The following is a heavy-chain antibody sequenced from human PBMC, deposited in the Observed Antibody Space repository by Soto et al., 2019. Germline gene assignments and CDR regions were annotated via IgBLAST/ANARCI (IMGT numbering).Heavy chain of an antibody. CDR3: ARLHGYCISSSCHAPKATHV. CDR2: IYYSGTT. V-gene: IGHV4-39*01. J-gene: IGHJ6*04. Sequence: PSETLSLTCTVSSASISSSSYTWGWIRQPPGKGLEWIGRIYYSGTTYYNPSLNSLVTVSVDTSKNQFSLKGTSVTAAETAVYYCARLHGYCISSSCHAPKATHVCGKATTVTVSS. CDR1: SASISSSSYT. D-gene: IGHD2-2*01.